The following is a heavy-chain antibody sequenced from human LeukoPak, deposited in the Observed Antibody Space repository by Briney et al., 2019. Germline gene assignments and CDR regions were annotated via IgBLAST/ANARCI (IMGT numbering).Heavy chain of an antibody. V-gene: IGHV3-11*05. CDR1: GFTFSDYY. D-gene: IGHD6-13*01. Sequence: GGSLRLSCAASGFTFSDYYMSWLRQAPGKGLEWVSYISSSSSYTNYADSVKGRFTISRDNAKTSLYLQMNSLRAEDTAVYYCARGDSRYSSSWYDYWGQGTLVTVSS. CDR3: ARGDSRYSSSWYDY. J-gene: IGHJ4*02. CDR2: ISSSSSYT.